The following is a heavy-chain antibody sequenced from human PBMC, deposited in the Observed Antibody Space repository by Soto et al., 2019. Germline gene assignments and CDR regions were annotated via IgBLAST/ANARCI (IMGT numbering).Heavy chain of an antibody. CDR1: GFTFSRYW. V-gene: IGHV3-7*01. CDR2: IKQDGTEK. Sequence: EVQLVESGGGLVQPGGSLRLSCAASGFTFSRYWMNWVRQAPGKGLEWVANIKQDGTEKNYVDSVKGRFTISRDNAKNSLYLQIDGLRAEDTAVYFCARGDTPMITGMDSFDIWGQGTLVTVSS. CDR3: ARGDTPMITGMDSFDI. J-gene: IGHJ3*02. D-gene: IGHD5-18*01.